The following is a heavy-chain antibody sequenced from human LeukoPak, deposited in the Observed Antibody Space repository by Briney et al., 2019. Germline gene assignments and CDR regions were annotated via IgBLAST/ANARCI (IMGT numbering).Heavy chain of an antibody. V-gene: IGHV3-11*01. CDR3: ARVYSNYYYYMDV. Sequence: SGGSLRLSCAASGFTFSDYYMSWIRQAPGKGLEWVSYISSSGSTIYYADSVKGRFTISRDNAKNSLYLQMNSLRAEDTAVYYCARVYSNYYYYMDVRGKGTTVTVSS. J-gene: IGHJ6*03. CDR1: GFTFSDYY. CDR2: ISSSGSTI. D-gene: IGHD4-11*01.